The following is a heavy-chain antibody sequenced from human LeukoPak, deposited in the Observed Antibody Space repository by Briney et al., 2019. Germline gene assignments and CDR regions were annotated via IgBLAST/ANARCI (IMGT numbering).Heavy chain of an antibody. CDR2: ITSGGSRT. V-gene: IGHV3-74*01. Sequence: PPGGSLRLSCAASGFTFSSYWMHWVRQAPGKGLVWVSRITSGGSRTIYADSVKGRFTISRDNAKNTLYPQLNSLRADDTAVYYCARDLNTYSADYWGQGTLVTVSS. CDR1: GFTFSSYW. J-gene: IGHJ4*02. D-gene: IGHD4-11*01. CDR3: ARDLNTYSADY.